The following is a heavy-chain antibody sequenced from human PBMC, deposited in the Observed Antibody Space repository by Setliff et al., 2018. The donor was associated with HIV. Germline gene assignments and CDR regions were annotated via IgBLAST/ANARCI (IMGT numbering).Heavy chain of an antibody. J-gene: IGHJ4*02. CDR3: ARLHGDFYFDL. V-gene: IGHV4-59*11. CDR1: GGSISSQY. Sequence: SETLSLTCTVSGGSISSQYWSWIRQTPGKGLESIGYVYNSGGTNYNPSLKSRVTISIDTSKNQFSLRLSSVTAADTAVYYCARLHGDFYFDLWGQGTLVTVSS. CDR2: VYNSGGT. D-gene: IGHD4-17*01.